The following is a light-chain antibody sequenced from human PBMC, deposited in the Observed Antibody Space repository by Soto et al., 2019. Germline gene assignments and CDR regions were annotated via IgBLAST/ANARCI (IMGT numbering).Light chain of an antibody. V-gene: IGKV1-39*01. J-gene: IGKJ1*01. Sequence: DIQMTQSPSSLSASVGDRVTITCRTSQSVTTFLNWYQQKPGEAPKLLIYRASTVQNGVPSRFSGSGYGADFALTISSLQPEDFATYYCQQSYNSPRTFGQATKVEV. CDR2: RAS. CDR3: QQSYNSPRT. CDR1: QSVTTF.